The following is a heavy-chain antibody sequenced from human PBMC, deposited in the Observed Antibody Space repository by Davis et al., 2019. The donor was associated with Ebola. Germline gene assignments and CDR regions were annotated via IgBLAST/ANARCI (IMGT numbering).Heavy chain of an antibody. Sequence: PSETLSLTCIVSGGSVSSGSYYWSWIRQPPGKGLEWIGYIYYSGSTNYNPSLKSRVAISVDTSKNQFSLKLSSVTAADTAVYYCARETPSSGWFVIWGQGTMVTVSS. J-gene: IGHJ3*02. CDR1: GGSVSSGSYY. V-gene: IGHV4-61*01. CDR2: IYYSGST. CDR3: ARETPSSGWFVI. D-gene: IGHD6-19*01.